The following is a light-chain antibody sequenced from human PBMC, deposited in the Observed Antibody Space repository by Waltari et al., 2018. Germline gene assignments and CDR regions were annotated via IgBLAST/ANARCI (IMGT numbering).Light chain of an antibody. J-gene: IGKJ4*01. Sequence: EIVLTQSPGTLSLSPGGRATLSCRASQRVSSIYLAWYQQKPGQAPRLLIYGAYSRATGIPDRFSGRGAETDFTLTISRLEPEDFAVYYCQQYGNSFTFGGGTKVEIK. CDR3: QQYGNSFT. CDR2: GAY. V-gene: IGKV3-20*01. CDR1: QRVSSIY.